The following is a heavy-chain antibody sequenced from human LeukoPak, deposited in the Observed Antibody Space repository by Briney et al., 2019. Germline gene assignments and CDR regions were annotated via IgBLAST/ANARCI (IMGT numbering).Heavy chain of an antibody. CDR1: GGTFSSYA. Sequence: ASVKVSCKASGGTFSSYATSWVRQAPGQGLEWMGGIIPIFGTANYAQKFQGRVTITTGESTSTAYMELSILRSEDTAVYYCARVVCGGGSSYVLFDYWGQGTLVTVSS. CDR3: ARVVCGGGSSYVLFDY. D-gene: IGHD2-15*01. CDR2: IIPIFGTA. J-gene: IGHJ4*02. V-gene: IGHV1-69*05.